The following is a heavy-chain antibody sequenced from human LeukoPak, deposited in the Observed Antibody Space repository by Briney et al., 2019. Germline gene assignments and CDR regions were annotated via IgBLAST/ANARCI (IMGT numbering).Heavy chain of an antibody. J-gene: IGHJ4*02. D-gene: IGHD3-3*01. CDR2: VIPIFGTA. V-gene: IGHV1-69*13. Sequence: SVKVSCKASGGTFSSYAISWVRQAPGQGLEWMGGVIPIFGTANYAQKFQGRVTITADESTSTAYMELSSLRSEDTAVYYCARRDHYDFWSGYSFDYWGQGTLVTVSS. CDR3: ARRDHYDFWSGYSFDY. CDR1: GGTFSSYA.